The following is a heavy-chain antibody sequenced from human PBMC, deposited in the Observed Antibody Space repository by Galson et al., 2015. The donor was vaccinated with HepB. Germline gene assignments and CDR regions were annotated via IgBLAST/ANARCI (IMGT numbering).Heavy chain of an antibody. Sequence: SLRLSCAASGFTVSSNYMSWVRQAPGKGLEWVSVIYSGGSTYYADSVKGRFTISRHNPKNTLYLQMNSLRAEDTAVYYCARSEARTGPLSFDYWGQGTLVTVSS. J-gene: IGHJ4*02. CDR2: IYSGGST. CDR3: ARSEARTGPLSFDY. V-gene: IGHV3-53*04. CDR1: GFTVSSNY. D-gene: IGHD6-6*01.